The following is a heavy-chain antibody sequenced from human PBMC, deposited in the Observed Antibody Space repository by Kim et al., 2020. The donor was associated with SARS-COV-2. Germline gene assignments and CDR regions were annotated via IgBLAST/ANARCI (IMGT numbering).Heavy chain of an antibody. J-gene: IGHJ4*02. CDR2: IYSGGST. CDR3: ARELTGYSSSWYVRGFDY. CDR1: GFTVSSNY. D-gene: IGHD6-13*01. Sequence: GGSLRLSCAASGFTVSSNYMSWVRQAPGKGLEWVSVIYSGGSTYYADSVKGRFTISRDNSKNTLYLQMNSLRAEDTAVYYCARELTGYSSSWYVRGFDYWGQGTLVTVSS. V-gene: IGHV3-66*01.